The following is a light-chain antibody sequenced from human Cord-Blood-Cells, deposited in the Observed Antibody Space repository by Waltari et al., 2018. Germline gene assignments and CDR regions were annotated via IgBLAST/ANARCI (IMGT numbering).Light chain of an antibody. J-gene: IGLJ3*02. CDR2: EGS. V-gene: IGLV2-23*01. Sequence: QSALTQPASVSGSPGQSITISCTGTSCDVGSYNLVSWYQQHPGKAPKLMIYEGSKRPSGVSNRFSGSKSGNTASLTISGLQAEDEADYYCCSYAGSSLWVFGGGTKLTVL. CDR3: CSYAGSSLWV. CDR1: SCDVGSYNL.